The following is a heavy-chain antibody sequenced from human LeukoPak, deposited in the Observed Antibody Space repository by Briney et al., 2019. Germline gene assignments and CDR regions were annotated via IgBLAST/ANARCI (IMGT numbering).Heavy chain of an antibody. J-gene: IGHJ3*02. Sequence: GGSMRLSCAAPGFTFSSYAMSWVRQAPGKGLEWVSVISGSGGSTYYADSVKGRFTISRDNSKNTLYLQMNSLRAEDTAVYYCAKDKSSTTHDAFDIWGQGTMVTVSS. D-gene: IGHD2-2*01. V-gene: IGHV3-23*01. CDR1: GFTFSSYA. CDR3: AKDKSSTTHDAFDI. CDR2: ISGSGGST.